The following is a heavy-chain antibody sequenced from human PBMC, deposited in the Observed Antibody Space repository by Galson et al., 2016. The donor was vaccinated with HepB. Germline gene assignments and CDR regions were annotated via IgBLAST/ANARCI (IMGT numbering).Heavy chain of an antibody. V-gene: IGHV3-21*01. CDR3: ARDRGIAAGGWFDP. J-gene: IGHJ5*02. D-gene: IGHD6-13*01. CDR1: GFTFRNHG. CDR2: ISSSSKYI. Sequence: SLRLSCAASGFTFRNHGMHWVRQAPGRGLEWVSSISSSSKYIYYADSMKGRFTISRDNANNSLFLQMESLRADDTAVYYCARDRGIAAGGWFDPWGQGTQVTVSS.